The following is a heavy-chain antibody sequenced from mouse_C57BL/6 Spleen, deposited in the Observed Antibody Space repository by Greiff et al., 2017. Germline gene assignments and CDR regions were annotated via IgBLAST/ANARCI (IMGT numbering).Heavy chain of an antibody. J-gene: IGHJ1*03. V-gene: IGHV1-54*01. CDR1: GYAFTNYL. Sequence: LEESGAELVRPGTSVKVSCKASGYAFTNYLIEWVKQRPGQGLEWIGVINPGSGGTNYNEKFKGKATLTADKSSSTAYMQLSSLTSEDSAVYFCARSGYGNYVDWYFDVWGTGTTVTVSS. CDR2: INPGSGGT. CDR3: ARSGYGNYVDWYFDV. D-gene: IGHD2-1*01.